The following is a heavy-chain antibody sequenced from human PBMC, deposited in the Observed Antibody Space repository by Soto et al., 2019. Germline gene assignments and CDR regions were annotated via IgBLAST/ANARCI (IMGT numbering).Heavy chain of an antibody. CDR1: GYTFTSYG. Sequence: ASVTVSCKASGYTFTSYGISWVRQAPGQGLEWMGWISAYNGNRNYAQKVQGRVTMTTDTSTNTAYMELRSLRSDDTAVYYCARDQVGATGDYWGQGTLVTVSS. J-gene: IGHJ4*02. CDR3: ARDQVGATGDY. D-gene: IGHD1-26*01. V-gene: IGHV1-18*01. CDR2: ISAYNGNR.